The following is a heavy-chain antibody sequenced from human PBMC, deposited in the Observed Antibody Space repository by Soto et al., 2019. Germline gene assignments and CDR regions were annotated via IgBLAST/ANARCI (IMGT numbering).Heavy chain of an antibody. D-gene: IGHD3-22*01. CDR2: ISGSGGST. V-gene: IGHV3-23*01. CDR3: AKDLRGYYDY. CDR1: GVTVSSYA. J-gene: IGHJ4*02. Sequence: GWSLRLCCAASGVTVSSYAMSWVRQAPGKGLEWVSAISGSGGSTYYADSVKGRFTISRDNSKNTLYLQMNSLRAEDTAVYYCAKDLRGYYDYWGQGTLVTVSS.